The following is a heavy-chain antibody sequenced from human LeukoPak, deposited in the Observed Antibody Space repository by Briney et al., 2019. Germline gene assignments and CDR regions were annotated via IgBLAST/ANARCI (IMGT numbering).Heavy chain of an antibody. Sequence: PAETLSLTCTGCVCSLSSYYWSWIGQPPAKELEWIGYIYTSGSTNYNPSLKSRVTISVDPSKNHISLKMSCVTAADTAVYYCARLSGWYRYFDYWGQGTLVTVSS. CDR1: VCSLSSYY. J-gene: IGHJ4*02. CDR2: IYTSGST. CDR3: ARLSGWYRYFDY. V-gene: IGHV4-4*09. D-gene: IGHD6-19*01.